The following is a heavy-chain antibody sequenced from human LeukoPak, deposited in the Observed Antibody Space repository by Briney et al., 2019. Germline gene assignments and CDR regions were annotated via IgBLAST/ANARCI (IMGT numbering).Heavy chain of an antibody. CDR2: ISAGGGVT. CDR1: GFAFSSYA. CDR3: AKDGIRWSHFDS. V-gene: IGHV3-23*01. D-gene: IGHD4-23*01. Sequence: TGGSLRLSCGASGFAFSSYAMSWGRQAPGKGLEWVSAISAGGGVTYYADSVEGRFTISRDDSKNTLYLQMNSLRAEDTAVYYCAKDGIRWSHFDSWGQGTLVTVSS. J-gene: IGHJ4*02.